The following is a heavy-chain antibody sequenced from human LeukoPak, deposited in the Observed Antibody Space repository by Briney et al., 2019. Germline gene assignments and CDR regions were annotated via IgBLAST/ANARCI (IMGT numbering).Heavy chain of an antibody. Sequence: SETLSLTCTVSGGSLSNYYWSWIRQPAGRGLEWIGRIYPSGSTNDNPALKSRVTMSVDTSKNQFSLKLSSVSAADTAVYYCAREEITAAGRSLDYWAREPWSPSP. D-gene: IGHD6-13*01. CDR2: IYPSGST. CDR3: AREEITAAGRSLDY. J-gene: IGHJ4*02. CDR1: GGSLSNYY. V-gene: IGHV4-4*07.